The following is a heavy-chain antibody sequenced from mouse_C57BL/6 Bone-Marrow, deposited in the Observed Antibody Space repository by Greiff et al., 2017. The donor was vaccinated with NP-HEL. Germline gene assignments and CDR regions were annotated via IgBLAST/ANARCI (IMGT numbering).Heavy chain of an antibody. V-gene: IGHV1-81*01. Sequence: QVQLQQSGAELARPGASVKLSCKASGYTFTSYGISWVKQRTGQGLEWIGEIYPRSGYTYYNEKLKGKATLTADKSSSTAYMELRSLTSEDSAVYFCAREYGYYVDWYFDVWGTGTTVTVSS. CDR3: AREYGYYVDWYFDV. CDR2: IYPRSGYT. D-gene: IGHD2-10*02. J-gene: IGHJ1*03. CDR1: GYTFTSYG.